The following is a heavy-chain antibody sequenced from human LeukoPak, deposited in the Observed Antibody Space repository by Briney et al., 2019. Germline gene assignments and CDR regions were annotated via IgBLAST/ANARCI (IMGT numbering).Heavy chain of an antibody. V-gene: IGHV3-73*01. CDR1: GFTFSGFA. CDR3: TRLYYDSSGPPAY. D-gene: IGHD3-22*01. Sequence: GGSLRLSCAASGFTFSGFAMHWVRQASGKGLEWVGRIRSKANSYATAYAASVKGRFTISRDDSKNTAYLQMNSLKTEDTAVYYCTRLYYDSSGPPAYWGQGTLVTVSS. J-gene: IGHJ4*02. CDR2: IRSKANSYAT.